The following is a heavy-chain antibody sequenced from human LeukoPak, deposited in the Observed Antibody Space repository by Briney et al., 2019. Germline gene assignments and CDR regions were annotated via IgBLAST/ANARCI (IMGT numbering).Heavy chain of an antibody. CDR2: IYYSGST. V-gene: IGHV4-39*01. CDR1: GGSISSSSYY. J-gene: IGHJ4*02. Sequence: SETLSLTCTVSGGSISSSSYYWGWIRQPPGKGLEWIRSIYYSGSTHYNPSLKSRITISVATSKNLFSLKLSSVTAADTAVYYCARNATRVDDMRTFDNWGQGALVTVSS. CDR3: ARNATRVDDMRTFDN. D-gene: IGHD4-23*01.